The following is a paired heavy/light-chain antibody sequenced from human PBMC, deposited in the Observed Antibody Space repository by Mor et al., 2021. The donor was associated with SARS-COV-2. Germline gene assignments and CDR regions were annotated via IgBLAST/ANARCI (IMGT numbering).Heavy chain of an antibody. J-gene: IGHJ4*02. CDR1: GFTFATSN. V-gene: IGHV3-21*01. Sequence: EVQLVESGGGLVKPGGSLRLSCVGSGFTFATSNMNWVRQAPGKGLEWVSSISSSSSFIYYADSVRGRFTISRDNAKNSLYLQMNSLRVEDTAVYYCASGSYAFDFWGQGTLVTVSS. D-gene: IGHD3-10*01. CDR3: ASGSYAFDF. CDR2: ISSSSSFI.
Light chain of an antibody. CDR1: QSLDSGA. CDR3: QHYDSSRRT. CDR2: GAI. J-gene: IGKJ1*01. V-gene: IGKV3-20*01. Sequence: EIVLTQSPGTLSLSPGERATLSCRASQSLDSGAVAWYQQKPGQAPRLLIFGAINRAAGIPDRFSGSGSGTDFTLSISRLEPEDFAVYYCQHYDSSRRTFGQGTKVEVK.